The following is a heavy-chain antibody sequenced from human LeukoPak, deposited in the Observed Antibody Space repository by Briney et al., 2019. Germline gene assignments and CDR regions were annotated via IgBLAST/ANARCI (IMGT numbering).Heavy chain of an antibody. CDR1: GYTFIDYY. CDR2: INPHSGGT. CDR3: ARRGLSGYDLYYFDF. Sequence: ASVKVSCKASGYTFIDYYIHWVRQAPGQGLEWMGWINPHSGGTNYAQKFQGRVTMTRDTSISTAYMELSRLRSDDTAVYYCARRGLSGYDLYYFDFWGQGTLVTVSS. D-gene: IGHD5-12*01. V-gene: IGHV1-2*02. J-gene: IGHJ4*02.